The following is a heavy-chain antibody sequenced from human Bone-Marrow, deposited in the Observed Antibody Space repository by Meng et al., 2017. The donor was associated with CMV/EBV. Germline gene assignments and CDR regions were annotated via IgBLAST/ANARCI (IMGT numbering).Heavy chain of an antibody. J-gene: IGHJ6*02. CDR3: ALKLEHTGQYGMDV. CDR2: MNPNSGNT. D-gene: IGHD1/OR15-1a*01. Sequence: ASEKVFCKASGYTFTSYDINWVRQATGQGREWMGWMNPNSGNTGYAQKFQGGVTMTRNTSISTAYMELSSLRSEDTAVYYCALKLEHTGQYGMDVWGQGTTVTVSS. V-gene: IGHV1-8*01. CDR1: GYTFTSYD.